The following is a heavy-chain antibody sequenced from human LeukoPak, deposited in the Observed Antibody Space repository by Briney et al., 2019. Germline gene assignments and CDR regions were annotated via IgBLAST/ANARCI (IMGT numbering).Heavy chain of an antibody. Sequence: PGGSLRLSCAASGFTFSSYWMSWVRQAPGKGLGWVANIKQDGSEKYYVDSVKGRFTISRDNAKNSLYLQMNSLRAEDTAVYYCARVYGYSSSWYDYYGMDVWGQGTTVTVSS. D-gene: IGHD6-13*01. V-gene: IGHV3-7*01. CDR3: ARVYGYSSSWYDYYGMDV. CDR1: GFTFSSYW. CDR2: IKQDGSEK. J-gene: IGHJ6*02.